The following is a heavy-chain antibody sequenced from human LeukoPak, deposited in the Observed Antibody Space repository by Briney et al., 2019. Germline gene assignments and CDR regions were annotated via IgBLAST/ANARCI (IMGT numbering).Heavy chain of an antibody. CDR3: ARQRSLLWFGELLYSDY. J-gene: IGHJ4*02. V-gene: IGHV4-34*01. CDR2: INHSGST. Sequence: SETLSLTCAVYGGSFSGYYWSWIRQPPGKGLEWIGEINHSGSTNYNPSLKSRVTISVDTSKNRFSLKLSSVTAADTAVYYCARQRSLLWFGELLYSDYWGQGTLVTVSS. CDR1: GGSFSGYY. D-gene: IGHD3-10*01.